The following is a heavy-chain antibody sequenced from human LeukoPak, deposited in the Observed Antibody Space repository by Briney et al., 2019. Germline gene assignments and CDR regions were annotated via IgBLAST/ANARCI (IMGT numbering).Heavy chain of an antibody. J-gene: IGHJ4*02. V-gene: IGHV3-74*01. CDR2: INKGGSST. CDR3: ARERNYGFDY. D-gene: IGHD3-10*01. Sequence: GGSLRLSCAASGFTFSSYWMHWVRQAPGKGLVWVSRINKGGSSTNYADSVKGRFTISRDNAKNTLYLQMNSLRAEDTAVYYCARERNYGFDYWGQGTAVTVSS. CDR1: GFTFSSYW.